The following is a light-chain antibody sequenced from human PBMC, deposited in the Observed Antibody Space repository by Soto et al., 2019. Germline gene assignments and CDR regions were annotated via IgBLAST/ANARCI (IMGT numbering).Light chain of an antibody. J-gene: IGKJ5*01. Sequence: EVVLTQYPFPLSLSPGERATLSCRASQGIGSTLAWYQQKPGQAPRLLIYGASTRATGIPARFSGSGSGTEFTLTISSLQSEDFAVYYCQQYNNWPPITFGQGTRLEIK. CDR3: QQYNNWPPIT. CDR1: QGIGST. CDR2: GAS. V-gene: IGKV3-15*01.